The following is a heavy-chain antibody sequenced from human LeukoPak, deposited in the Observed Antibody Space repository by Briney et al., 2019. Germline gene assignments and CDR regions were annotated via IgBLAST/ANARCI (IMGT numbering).Heavy chain of an antibody. J-gene: IGHJ1*01. CDR3: ARDVGGGYHIFAANG. CDR2: IKQDGIEI. CDR1: GFXFRTYW. D-gene: IGHD3-3*01. V-gene: IGHV3-7*04. Sequence: PGGSLRLSCVGSGFXFRTYWIAWVRQAPGKGLEWVAGIKQDGIEINYVHSVRGRFTISRDNAKNSLYLQMNSLRVEDTAVYSCARDVGGGYHIFAANGWGQGTPVTVSS.